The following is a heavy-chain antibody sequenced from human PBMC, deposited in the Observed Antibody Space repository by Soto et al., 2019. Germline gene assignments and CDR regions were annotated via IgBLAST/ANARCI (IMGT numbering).Heavy chain of an antibody. CDR1: GYTFTSYG. J-gene: IGHJ1*01. Sequence: ASVKVSCKASGYTFTSYGISWVRQAPGQGLEWMGWISAYNGNTNYAQKLQGRVTMTTDTSTSTAYMELRSLRSDDTAVYYCAREPKTYSYHSSGYRPLQNWGQGTLVTVSS. D-gene: IGHD3-22*01. CDR2: ISAYNGNT. CDR3: AREPKTYSYHSSGYRPLQN. V-gene: IGHV1-18*01.